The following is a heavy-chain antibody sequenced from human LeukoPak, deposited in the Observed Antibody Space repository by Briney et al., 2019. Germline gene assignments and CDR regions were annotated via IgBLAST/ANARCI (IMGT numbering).Heavy chain of an antibody. Sequence: PSETLSLTCSVSGSSISSYYWSWIRQPPGRGLEWFGYIYYNGNTNYNPSLKSRVTISVDTSKNQFSLKLSSVTAADTAVYYCARTAVTGPNWYFDLWGRGTLVTVSS. CDR3: ARTAVTGPNWYFDL. CDR1: GSSISSYY. J-gene: IGHJ2*01. V-gene: IGHV4-59*08. D-gene: IGHD6-19*01. CDR2: IYYNGNT.